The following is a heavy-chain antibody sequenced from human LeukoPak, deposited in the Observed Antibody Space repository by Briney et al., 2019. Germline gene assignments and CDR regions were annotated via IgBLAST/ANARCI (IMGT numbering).Heavy chain of an antibody. Sequence: GGSLRLSCAASGFTFSNYWMNWVRQAPGKGLEWVANIKQDGSEKYYVDSVKGRFTISRDNAKNSLYLQMNSLRAEDSAVYYCTSSGWVDYWGQGTLVTVSP. CDR2: IKQDGSEK. V-gene: IGHV3-7*01. CDR1: GFTFSNYW. CDR3: TSSGWVDY. D-gene: IGHD6-19*01. J-gene: IGHJ4*02.